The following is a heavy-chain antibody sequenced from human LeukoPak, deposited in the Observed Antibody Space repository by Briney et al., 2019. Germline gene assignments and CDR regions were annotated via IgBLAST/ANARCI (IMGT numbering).Heavy chain of an antibody. CDR3: ARDLATMEQGY. Sequence: GASVKVFCTASGYTFIGYYIHWVRQAPGQGLEWMGWINPNTGGTNYAQKFQGRVTMTRDTSISTAYMELSRLRSDDTAVYYCARDLATMEQGYWGQGTLVTVSS. CDR1: GYTFIGYY. J-gene: IGHJ4*02. D-gene: IGHD3-10*01. V-gene: IGHV1-2*02. CDR2: INPNTGGT.